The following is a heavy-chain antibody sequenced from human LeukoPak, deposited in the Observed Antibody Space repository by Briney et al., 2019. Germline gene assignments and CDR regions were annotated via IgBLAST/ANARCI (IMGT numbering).Heavy chain of an antibody. D-gene: IGHD1-26*01. CDR1: GFAFSSYS. V-gene: IGHV3-21*01. CDR3: ASKYIGVYEP. Sequence: KAGGSLRLSCAASGFAFSSYSMNWVRQAPGKGLEWVSSISSSSTYIYYADSVKGRFTISRDNAKNSLYLQMNSLRAEDTAVYYCASKYIGVYEPWGQGTLVTVSS. J-gene: IGHJ5*02. CDR2: ISSSSTYI.